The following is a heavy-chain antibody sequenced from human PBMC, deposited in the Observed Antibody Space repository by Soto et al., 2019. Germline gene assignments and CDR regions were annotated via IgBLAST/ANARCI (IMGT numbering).Heavy chain of an antibody. Sequence: QVQLLQSGAEVKKPGSSVKVSCKASIGTFRSYAISWVRQAPGQGLEWMGGIIPLFGSTNYAQKFQGRITIAADESTSTAYLELTSLRSEDTAIYYCARVTYYGSGTYNWFDPWGQGTLVTVSS. J-gene: IGHJ5*02. CDR2: IIPLFGST. CDR3: ARVTYYGSGTYNWFDP. V-gene: IGHV1-69*01. CDR1: IGTFRSYA. D-gene: IGHD3-10*01.